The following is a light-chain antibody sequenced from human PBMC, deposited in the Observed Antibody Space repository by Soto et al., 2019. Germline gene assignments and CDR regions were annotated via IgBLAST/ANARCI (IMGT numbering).Light chain of an antibody. V-gene: IGLV1-40*01. CDR1: SSNIGAGYD. CDR2: GNS. Sequence: QSVLTQPPSVSGAPGQRVTISCTARSSNIGAGYDVHWYQQLPGTAPKLLIYGNSNRPSGVPDRFSGSKSGTSASLAITGLQAEDEADYYCQSYDSSLSGWVFGGGTKLTVL. CDR3: QSYDSSLSGWV. J-gene: IGLJ3*02.